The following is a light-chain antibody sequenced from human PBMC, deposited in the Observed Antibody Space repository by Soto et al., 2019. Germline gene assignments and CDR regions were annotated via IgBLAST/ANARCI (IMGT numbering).Light chain of an antibody. Sequence: QSALTQAAAVSGSPGQSITISCTGTSSDVGGYIYVSWYQQHPGKAPKLMIYDVTSRPSGVSYRFSGSESGNTASLTISGLQAEDEADYYCSSYTTSSSYVFGTGTKVTVL. CDR1: SSDVGGYIY. CDR3: SSYTTSSSYV. CDR2: DVT. V-gene: IGLV2-14*01. J-gene: IGLJ1*01.